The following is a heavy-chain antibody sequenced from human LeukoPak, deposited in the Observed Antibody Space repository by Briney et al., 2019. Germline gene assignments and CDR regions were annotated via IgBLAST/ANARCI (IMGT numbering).Heavy chain of an antibody. Sequence: ASVKVSCKASGYTFTSYTMNWVRQAPGQGLEWMGWINTNTGNPTYAQDFTGRFIFTLDTSVSTAYLQISSLKADDTGVYYCAKKDTYYYDSSGYYLDYWGQRTPVTVSS. CDR2: INTNTGNP. D-gene: IGHD3-22*01. CDR1: GYTFTSYT. J-gene: IGHJ4*02. V-gene: IGHV7-4-1*02. CDR3: AKKDTYYYDSSGYYLDY.